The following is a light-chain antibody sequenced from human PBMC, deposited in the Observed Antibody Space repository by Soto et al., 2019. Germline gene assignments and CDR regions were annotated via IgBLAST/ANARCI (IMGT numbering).Light chain of an antibody. CDR3: QQYNNWPIT. J-gene: IGKJ5*01. CDR2: GAS. V-gene: IGKV3-15*01. Sequence: EIVMTQSPATLSVSPGERATLSCRASQSVSDNLSWYQQKPGQAPRLFIYGASARATGIPARFSGSGSGTEFTLTTSSLPSEDFAVYYCQQYNNWPITFGQGTRLEIK. CDR1: QSVSDN.